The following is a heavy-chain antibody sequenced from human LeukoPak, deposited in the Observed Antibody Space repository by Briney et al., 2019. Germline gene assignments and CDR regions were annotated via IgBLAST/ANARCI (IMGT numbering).Heavy chain of an antibody. CDR3: ALGGVDTAMVTSGFSWFDP. J-gene: IGHJ5*02. CDR1: GGSFSGSY. D-gene: IGHD5-18*01. V-gene: IGHV4-34*01. CDR2: INHSGST. Sequence: PSEPLSLTCAVYGGSFSGSYWSWIRQPPGKGLEWIGEINHSGSTNYNPSLKSRVTISVDTSKNQFSLKLSSLTAADTAVYYCALGGVDTAMVTSGFSWFDPWGQGTLVTVSS.